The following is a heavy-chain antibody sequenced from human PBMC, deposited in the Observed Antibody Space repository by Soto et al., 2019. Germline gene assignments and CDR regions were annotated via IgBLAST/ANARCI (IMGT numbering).Heavy chain of an antibody. D-gene: IGHD2-21*02. CDR1: GGALNTYNLV. CDR2: IHYGGNA. CDR3: ARVNVTLDY. V-gene: IGHV4-39*01. Sequence: PADTRSLTCTVAGGALNTYNLVSARVRQPPGKGLEWIASIHYGGNAYYSPSLTTRATISRDTSKNRVSLELRSVTAADTAVYYCARVNVTLDYWGQGTLVTVSS. J-gene: IGHJ4*02.